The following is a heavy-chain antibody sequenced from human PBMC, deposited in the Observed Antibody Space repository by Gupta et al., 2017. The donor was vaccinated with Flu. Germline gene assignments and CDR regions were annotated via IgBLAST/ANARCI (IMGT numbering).Heavy chain of an antibody. CDR3: ALEPYYDSSGYAPTQTDY. Sequence: EVQLVESGGGLVQPGGSLRLSCAASGFTFSSYSMNWVRQAPGKGLEWVSYISSSSSTIYYADSVKGRFTISRDNAKNSLYLQMNSLRDEDTAVYYCALEPYYDSSGYAPTQTDYWGQGTLVTVSS. D-gene: IGHD3-22*01. CDR2: ISSSSSTI. J-gene: IGHJ4*02. V-gene: IGHV3-48*02. CDR1: GFTFSSYS.